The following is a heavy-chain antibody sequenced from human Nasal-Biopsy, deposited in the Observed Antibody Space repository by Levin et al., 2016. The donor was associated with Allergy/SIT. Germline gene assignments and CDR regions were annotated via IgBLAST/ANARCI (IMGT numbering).Heavy chain of an antibody. J-gene: IGHJ5*02. V-gene: IGHV4-39*01. CDR1: GDSIFTTTYY. CDR3: ARHNYGYNWVDP. CDR2: IFYSGSP. D-gene: IGHD3-10*01. Sequence: SETLSLTCTVSGDSIFTTTYYWGWIRQPPGKGLEWIGSIFYSGSPYYNPSLKSRVTMSVDTSTNQFSLNLTSVTAADTAIYYCARHNYGYNWVDPWGQGILVTVSS.